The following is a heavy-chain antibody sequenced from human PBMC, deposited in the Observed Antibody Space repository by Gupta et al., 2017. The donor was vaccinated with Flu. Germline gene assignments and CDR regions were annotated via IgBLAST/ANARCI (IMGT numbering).Heavy chain of an antibody. D-gene: IGHD6-13*01. Sequence: EVQLVESGGGLVQPGGSLRLSCADSVFTFRRYWMCWVRQAPGKGLELVANIEQDGSEKYYVDSVKSRFTISRDNAKNSLYLQMNSLRAEDTAVYYCARVEQQLALLFTYGYYYYMDVWGKGTTVTVSS. J-gene: IGHJ6*03. CDR3: ARVEQQLALLFTYGYYYYMDV. V-gene: IGHV3-7*01. CDR1: VFTFRRYW. CDR2: IEQDGSEK.